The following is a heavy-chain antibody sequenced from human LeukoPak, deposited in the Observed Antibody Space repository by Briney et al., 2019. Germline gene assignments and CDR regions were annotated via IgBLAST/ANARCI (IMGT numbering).Heavy chain of an antibody. CDR1: GFTFSSYG. V-gene: IGHV3-33*01. CDR3: ARAYYYDSSGYYPFDY. Sequence: QTGGSLRLSCAASGFTFSSYGMHWVRQAPGKGLERVAVIWYDGSNKYYADSVKGRFTISRDNSKNTLYLQMNSLRAEDTAVYYCARAYYYDSSGYYPFDYWGQGTLVTVSS. J-gene: IGHJ4*02. CDR2: IWYDGSNK. D-gene: IGHD3-22*01.